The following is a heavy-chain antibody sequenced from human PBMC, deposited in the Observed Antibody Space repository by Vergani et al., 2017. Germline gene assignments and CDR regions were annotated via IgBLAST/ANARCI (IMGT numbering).Heavy chain of an antibody. CDR3: ACYTSAFDI. D-gene: IGHD2-2*02. CDR2: IYYSGST. Sequence: QVQLQQSGPGLVKPSETLSLTCTVSGGSISSYYWSWLRQPPGKGLEWIGYIYYSGSTNYNPSLKSRFTISLDTSKSQFSLKLSSVTTADTAVYYCACYTSAFDIWGQGTMVTVSS. CDR1: GGSISSYY. V-gene: IGHV4-59*01. J-gene: IGHJ3*02.